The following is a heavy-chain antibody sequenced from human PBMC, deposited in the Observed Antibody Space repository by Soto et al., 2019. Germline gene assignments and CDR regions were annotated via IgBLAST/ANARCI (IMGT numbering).Heavy chain of an antibody. J-gene: IGHJ6*02. CDR3: ARGIAGWYQGRCYYGMDV. CDR1: GGSVSSGSYY. V-gene: IGHV4-61*01. D-gene: IGHD6-19*01. Sequence: QVQLQESGPGLVKPSETLSLTCTVSGGSVSSGSYYWSWIRQPPGKGLEWIGYIYYSGSTNYNPSLKSRVTISVDTSKDQCSLKLSSVTAADTAVYYCARGIAGWYQGRCYYGMDVWGQGTTVTVSS. CDR2: IYYSGST.